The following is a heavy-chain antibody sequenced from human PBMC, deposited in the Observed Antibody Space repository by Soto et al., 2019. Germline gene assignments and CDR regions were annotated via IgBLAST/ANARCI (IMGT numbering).Heavy chain of an antibody. CDR2: ISSTTNYI. D-gene: IGHD2-8*01. V-gene: IGHV3-21*04. CDR1: GFTFTRYS. J-gene: IGHJ4*02. CDR3: ARGGNRYSTTASGVGGFDF. Sequence: LRLSCAASGFTFTRYSMNWVRQAPGKGLEWVSSISSTTNYIYYADSMKGRFTVSRDNAKNSVYLEMNSLTTADTAVYFCARGGNRYSTTASGVGGFDFWGQGTLVTVSS.